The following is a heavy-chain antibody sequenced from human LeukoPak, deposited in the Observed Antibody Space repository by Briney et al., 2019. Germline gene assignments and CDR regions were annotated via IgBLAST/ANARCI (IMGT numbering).Heavy chain of an antibody. D-gene: IGHD6-19*01. V-gene: IGHV3-21*01. Sequence: GGSLRLSCAASGFTFSSYSMKWVRQAPGKGVEWVSSISSSRSYIYYADSVKGRFTISRDNAKNSLYLQMNSLRAEDTAVYYCARGDSGWYVTCFDYWGQGTLVTVSS. CDR2: ISSSRSYI. CDR3: ARGDSGWYVTCFDY. J-gene: IGHJ4*02. CDR1: GFTFSSYS.